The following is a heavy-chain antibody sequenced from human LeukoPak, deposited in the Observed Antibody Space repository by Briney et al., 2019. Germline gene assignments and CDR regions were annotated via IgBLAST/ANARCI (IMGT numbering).Heavy chain of an antibody. Sequence: SETLSLTCTVSGGSISSYYWSWIRQPPGKGLEWIGYIYYSGSTNHNPSLKSRVTISVDTSKNQFSLKLSSVTAADTAVYYCAGAGTGMALDYWGQGTLVTVSS. D-gene: IGHD3-10*01. CDR3: AGAGTGMALDY. CDR1: GGSISSYY. V-gene: IGHV4-59*01. CDR2: IYYSGST. J-gene: IGHJ4*02.